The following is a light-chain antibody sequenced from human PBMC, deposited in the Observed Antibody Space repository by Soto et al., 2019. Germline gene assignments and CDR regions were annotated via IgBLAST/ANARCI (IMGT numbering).Light chain of an antibody. Sequence: EIVLTQSPGTLSLSPGERATLSCRASQSVSRSHLAWYQQKPGQAPRLLIYGASSRATGIADRFSGSGSGTDFTLTISRREPEDYAVYYCQQYRNSPPYSFGQGTKMEIK. CDR3: QQYRNSPPYS. CDR1: QSVSRSH. CDR2: GAS. J-gene: IGKJ2*03. V-gene: IGKV3-20*01.